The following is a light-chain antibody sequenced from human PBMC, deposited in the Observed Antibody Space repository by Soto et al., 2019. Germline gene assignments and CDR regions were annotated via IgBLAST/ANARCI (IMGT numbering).Light chain of an antibody. CDR3: CSYAGSVDHYV. Sequence: QSALTQPASVSGSPGQSITISCTGTRSDVGGYNLVSWYQHHPRKAPKLVIYEVSERPSGVSYRFSGSKSGNTASLTISGLQDGDEADYYCCSYAGSVDHYVFGTGTKLTVL. CDR1: RSDVGGYNL. CDR2: EVS. J-gene: IGLJ1*01. V-gene: IGLV2-23*02.